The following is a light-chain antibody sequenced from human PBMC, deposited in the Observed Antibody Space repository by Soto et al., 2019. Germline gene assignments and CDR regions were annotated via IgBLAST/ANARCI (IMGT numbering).Light chain of an antibody. V-gene: IGKV1-13*02. CDR1: QSISSY. J-gene: IGKJ2*01. CDR2: DAS. Sequence: IQMTQSPSSLSASVGDRVTITCRASQSISSYLNWYQQKPGKAPKLLIYDASSLESGVPSRFSGSGSGTEFTLTISSLQPDDFATYYCQQYNSYPYTFGQGTKLEIK. CDR3: QQYNSYPYT.